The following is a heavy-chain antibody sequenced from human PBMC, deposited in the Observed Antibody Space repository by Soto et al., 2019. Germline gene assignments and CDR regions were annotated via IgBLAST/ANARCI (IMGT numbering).Heavy chain of an antibody. J-gene: IGHJ4*02. CDR2: IKEDGSEK. CDR1: GLSFRSHW. CDR3: ARAYN. D-gene: IGHD1-20*01. Sequence: GGSLRLSCVVSGLSFRSHWMSWVRQAPGRGPEWVANIKEDGSEKYYVDSVKGRFTISRDNAKNSLYLQMSSLRVEDTAVYYCARAYNWGQGILVTVS. V-gene: IGHV3-7*05.